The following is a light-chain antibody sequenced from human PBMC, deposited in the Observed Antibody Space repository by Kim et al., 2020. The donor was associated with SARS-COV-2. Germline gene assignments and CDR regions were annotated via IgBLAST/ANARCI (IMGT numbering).Light chain of an antibody. V-gene: IGLV6-57*04. CDR1: SGSIASNY. J-gene: IGLJ3*02. CDR3: QSYDSSTHWV. CDR2: EDN. Sequence: LTQPHSVSESQGKTVTISCTRSSGSIASNYVQWYQQRPGSAPTTVIYEDNQRPSGVPDRFSGSIDSSSNSASLTISGLKTEDEADYYCQSYDSSTHWVFGGGTQLTVL.